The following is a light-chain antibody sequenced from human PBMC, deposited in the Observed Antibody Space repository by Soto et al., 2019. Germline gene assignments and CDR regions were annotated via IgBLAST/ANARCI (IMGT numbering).Light chain of an antibody. CDR1: RSDIGGYGY. CDR2: EVR. CDR3: SSYTSSPSLV. Sequence: QSALTQPASVSGSPGQSITISCTGTRSDIGGYGYVSWYQQHPGKAPKLMIYEVRNRPSGVSNRFSGSKFGNTASLTISGLQTEDEATYYCSSYTSSPSLVFGGGTKLTVL. V-gene: IGLV2-14*01. J-gene: IGLJ2*01.